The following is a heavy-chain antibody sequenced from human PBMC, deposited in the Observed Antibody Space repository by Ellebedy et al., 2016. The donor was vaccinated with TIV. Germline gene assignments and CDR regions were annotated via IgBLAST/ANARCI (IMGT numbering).Heavy chain of an antibody. CDR1: GGSVSSGNFY. J-gene: IGHJ5*02. V-gene: IGHV4-61*01. Sequence: MPSETLSLTCTVSGGSVSSGNFYRSWIRQPPGKELEWIGFMYYTGTTTYNASLNSRVTISADTSKNQFSLRLNSVTAADTAIYYCARVPTGTSGWYWFDPWGQGTLVTVSS. CDR3: ARVPTGTSGWYWFDP. CDR2: MYYTGTT. D-gene: IGHD6-19*01.